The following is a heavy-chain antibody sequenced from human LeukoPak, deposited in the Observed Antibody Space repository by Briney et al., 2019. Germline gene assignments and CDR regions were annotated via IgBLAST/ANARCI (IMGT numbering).Heavy chain of an antibody. Sequence: GGSLRLSCAASGFTFSSYGMHWVRQAPGKGLEWVAFIRYDGSNKYYADSVKGRFTISRDNSKNTLYLQMNSLRAEDTAVYYCANPISDYYYYYMDVWGRGTTVTVSS. V-gene: IGHV3-30*02. CDR2: IRYDGSNK. J-gene: IGHJ6*03. CDR3: ANPISDYYYYYMDV. CDR1: GFTFSSYG. D-gene: IGHD6-25*01.